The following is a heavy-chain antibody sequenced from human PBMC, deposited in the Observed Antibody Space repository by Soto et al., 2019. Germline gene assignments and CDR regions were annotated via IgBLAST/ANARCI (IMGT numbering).Heavy chain of an antibody. Sequence: SQTLSLPCAISGDSVSSNSAAWNWIRQSPSRGLEWLGRTYYRSKWYNDYAVSVKSRITINPDTSKNQFSLQLNSVTPEDTAVYYCAREMPVDYYDSSGYHNWFDPWGQGTLVTVSS. D-gene: IGHD3-22*01. CDR3: AREMPVDYYDSSGYHNWFDP. CDR2: TYYRSKWYN. CDR1: GDSVSSNSAA. J-gene: IGHJ5*02. V-gene: IGHV6-1*01.